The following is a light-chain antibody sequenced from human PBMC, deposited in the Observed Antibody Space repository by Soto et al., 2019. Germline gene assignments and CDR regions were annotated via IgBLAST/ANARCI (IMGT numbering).Light chain of an antibody. CDR3: QQYNSWPPWT. J-gene: IGKJ1*01. CDR2: GAS. Sequence: EIVMTQSPATLSVSPGERATLSCSASQSVSSNVAWYQQKPGQAPRLLIYGASTRATGIPARFSGSGSGTEFTLTISSLQSEDFAVYDCQQYNSWPPWTFGQGTKVEIK. V-gene: IGKV3-15*01. CDR1: QSVSSN.